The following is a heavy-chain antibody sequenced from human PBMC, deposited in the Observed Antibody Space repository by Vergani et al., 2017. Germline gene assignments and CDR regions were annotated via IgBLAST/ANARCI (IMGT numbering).Heavy chain of an antibody. V-gene: IGHV3-33*01. D-gene: IGHD3-10*01. CDR1: GFTFSSYG. CDR2: IWSDGSKK. J-gene: IGHJ6*03. Sequence: QVQLVESGGGVVQPGRSLRLSCAASGFTFSSYGMHWVRQAPGKGLEWVAVIWSDGSKKYYADSVKGRFTISRDNSKNTLYLQMNSLSAEDTAVYYCAREPGLHYYYYYMDVWGQGTTVTVSS. CDR3: AREPGLHYYYYYMDV.